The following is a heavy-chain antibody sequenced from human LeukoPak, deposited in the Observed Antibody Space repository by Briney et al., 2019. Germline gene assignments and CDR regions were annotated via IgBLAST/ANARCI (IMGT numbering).Heavy chain of an antibody. CDR2: INHSGST. CDR3: ARSRGYYDFWSGYSAYYFDY. Sequence: PSGTLSLTCTVSGGSISSYYWSWIRQPPGKGLEWIGEINHSGSTNYNPSLKSRVTISVDTSKNQFSLKLSSVTAADTAVYYCARSRGYYDFWSGYSAYYFDYWGQGTLVTVSS. CDR1: GGSISSYY. J-gene: IGHJ4*02. V-gene: IGHV4-34*01. D-gene: IGHD3-3*01.